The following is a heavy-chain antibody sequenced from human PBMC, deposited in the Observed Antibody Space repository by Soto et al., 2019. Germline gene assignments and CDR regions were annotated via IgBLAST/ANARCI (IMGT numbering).Heavy chain of an antibody. V-gene: IGHV4-34*01. CDR1: GGSFSGYY. Sequence: QVQLQQWGAGLLKPSETLSLTCAVYGGSFSGYYWSWIRQPPGKGLEWIGEINHSGSTNYNPSLKSRVTISVDTSKNQFSLKLSSVTAADTAVYYCARETLAGNWFDPWGQGTLVTVSS. CDR2: INHSGST. CDR3: ARETLAGNWFDP. D-gene: IGHD6-19*01. J-gene: IGHJ5*02.